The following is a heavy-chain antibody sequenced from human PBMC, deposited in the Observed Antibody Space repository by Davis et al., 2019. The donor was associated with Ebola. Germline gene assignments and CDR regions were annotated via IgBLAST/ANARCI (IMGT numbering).Heavy chain of an antibody. CDR1: GFIFRNYV. CDR3: AKGQRIRGYSYGDFDY. V-gene: IGHV3-23*01. Sequence: GGSLRLSCETSGFIFRNYVMSWVRQAPGKGLEWVSTFGTGGDTYYADSVKGRFAISRDNSRGTLYLQMNSLRAEDTAVYYCAKGQRIRGYSYGDFDYWGQGTLVTVSS. D-gene: IGHD5-18*01. J-gene: IGHJ4*02. CDR2: FGTGGDT.